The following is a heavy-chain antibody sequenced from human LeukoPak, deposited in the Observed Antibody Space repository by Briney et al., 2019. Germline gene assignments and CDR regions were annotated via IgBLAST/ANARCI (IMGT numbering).Heavy chain of an antibody. CDR1: GFTFSSYS. CDR3: AREGWGANPPGY. Sequence: GGSLRLSCAASGFTFSSYSMNWVRQAPGKGLEWVSSISSSSSYIYYADSVKGRFTISRDNAKNSLYLQMNSLRAEDTAVYYCAREGWGANPPGYWGQGTLVTVSS. V-gene: IGHV3-21*01. J-gene: IGHJ4*02. CDR2: ISSSSSYI. D-gene: IGHD1-26*01.